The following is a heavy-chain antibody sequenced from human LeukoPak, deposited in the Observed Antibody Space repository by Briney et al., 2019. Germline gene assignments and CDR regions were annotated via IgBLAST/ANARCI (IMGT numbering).Heavy chain of an antibody. CDR2: IYYSGST. J-gene: IGHJ4*02. V-gene: IGHV4-31*03. CDR1: GGSISSGGYY. CDR3: ADSTALGTPFDY. Sequence: SQTLSLTCTVSGGSISSGGYYWSWIRQHPGKGLEWIGYIYYSGSTYYNPSLKSRVTISVDTSKNQFSLKLSSVTAADTAVYYCADSTALGTPFDYWGQGTLVTVSS. D-gene: IGHD5-18*01.